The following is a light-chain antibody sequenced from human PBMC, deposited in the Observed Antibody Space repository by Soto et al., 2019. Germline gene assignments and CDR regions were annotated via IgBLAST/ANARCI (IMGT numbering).Light chain of an antibody. J-gene: IGKJ1*01. V-gene: IGKV3-20*01. CDR1: QSISSSY. Sequence: EIVLTQSPGTLSLSPGERATLSCRASQSISSSYLAWYQQKPGQAPRLLIYGASSRATGIPDRFSGGGSGTDFTLTISSLQPEDFAVYYFHQYNSSPRTFGQGTKVDIX. CDR2: GAS. CDR3: HQYNSSPRT.